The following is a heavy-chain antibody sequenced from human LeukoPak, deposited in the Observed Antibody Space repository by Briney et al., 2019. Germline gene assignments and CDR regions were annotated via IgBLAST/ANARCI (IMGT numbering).Heavy chain of an antibody. Sequence: GGSLRLSCVGSGFIFRSYAVTWVRQAPGKGLEWVSSITANGDATYYADSVKGRFTISRDNSKNTLYLQMNSLRAEDTAVYYCARDPSPPGSRHSGYASFDYWGQGTLVTVSS. J-gene: IGHJ4*02. D-gene: IGHD5-12*01. CDR2: ITANGDAT. V-gene: IGHV3-23*01. CDR1: GFIFRSYA. CDR3: ARDPSPPGSRHSGYASFDY.